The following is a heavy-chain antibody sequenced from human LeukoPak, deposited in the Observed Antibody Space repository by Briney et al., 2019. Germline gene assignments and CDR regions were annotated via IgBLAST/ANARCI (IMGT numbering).Heavy chain of an antibody. CDR2: INPSGGST. CDR3: ARDSGIVVVPAAMAFDY. J-gene: IGHJ4*02. D-gene: IGHD2-2*01. Sequence: ASVKVSCKASGYTFTSYYMHWVRQAPGQGLEWMGIINPSGGSTSYAQKFQGRVTMTRDTSTSTVYMELSSLRSEDTAVYYCARDSGIVVVPAAMAFDYWGQGTLATVSS. V-gene: IGHV1-46*01. CDR1: GYTFTSYY.